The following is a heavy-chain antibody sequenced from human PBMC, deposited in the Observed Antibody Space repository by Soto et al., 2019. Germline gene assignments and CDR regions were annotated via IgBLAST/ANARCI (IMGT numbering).Heavy chain of an antibody. CDR3: TRDNVYCSGDGWYGVHMEV. V-gene: IGHV3-66*01. CDR1: GFTVSSKY. J-gene: IGHJ6*03. D-gene: IGHD2-15*01. Sequence: EVQLVESGGGLVQPGGSLRLSCAASGFTVSSKYMSWVRQAPGKGLEWVSLIQSGGYTYYADSVKGRFSISRERSENTLFLRMNSLKVEDTAMYYCTRDNVYCSGDGWYGVHMEVWGKGTAVTVS. CDR2: IQSGGYT.